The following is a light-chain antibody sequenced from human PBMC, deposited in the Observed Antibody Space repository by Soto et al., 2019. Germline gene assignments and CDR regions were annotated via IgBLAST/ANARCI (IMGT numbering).Light chain of an antibody. J-gene: IGLJ3*02. CDR1: SSDVGSYNL. CDR2: EGS. Sequence: QSALTQPASVSGSPGQSITISCTGTSSDVGSYNLVSWYQQYPGKAPKLMIFEGSKRPSGVSNRFSGSKSGNTASLTISGLQAEDEADYYCCSYAVTSTWVFGGGTKVTVL. V-gene: IGLV2-23*01. CDR3: CSYAVTSTWV.